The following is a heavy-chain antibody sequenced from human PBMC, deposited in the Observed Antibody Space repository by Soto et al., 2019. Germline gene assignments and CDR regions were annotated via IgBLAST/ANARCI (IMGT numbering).Heavy chain of an antibody. Sequence: SGQGLEWMGGIIPIFGTADYAQKFQGRVTITADESTSTAYMELSSLRSEDTAVYYCASIYSSGYYLDYWGQGTLVTVSS. CDR3: ASIYSSGYYLDY. V-gene: IGHV1-69*01. J-gene: IGHJ4*02. D-gene: IGHD3-22*01. CDR2: IIPIFGTA.